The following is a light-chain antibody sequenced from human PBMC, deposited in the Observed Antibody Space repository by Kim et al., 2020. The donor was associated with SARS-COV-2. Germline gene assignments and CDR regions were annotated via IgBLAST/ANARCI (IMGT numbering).Light chain of an antibody. CDR1: SSNIGSNY. V-gene: IGLV1-47*01. CDR3: AAWDDSLSGWV. J-gene: IGLJ7*01. CDR2: RNN. Sequence: QLVLTQPPSASGTPGQRVTISCSGSSSNIGSNYVYWYQQLPGTAPKLLIYRNNQRPLGVPDRFSGSKSGTSASLAISGLRSEDEADYYCAAWDDSLSGWVFGGGTQLTVL.